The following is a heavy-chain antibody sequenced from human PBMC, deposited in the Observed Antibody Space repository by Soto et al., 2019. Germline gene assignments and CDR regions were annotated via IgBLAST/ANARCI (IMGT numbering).Heavy chain of an antibody. CDR3: AREKYSSGWPFDY. CDR2: TRNKANSYTT. J-gene: IGHJ4*02. V-gene: IGHV3-72*01. Sequence: PGGSLRLSCAASGFTFSDHYMDWVRQAPGKGLEWVGRTRNKANSYTTEYAASVKGRFTISRDDSKNSLYLQMNSLKTEDTAVYYCAREKYSSGWPFDYWGQGTLVTVSS. CDR1: GFTFSDHY. D-gene: IGHD6-19*01.